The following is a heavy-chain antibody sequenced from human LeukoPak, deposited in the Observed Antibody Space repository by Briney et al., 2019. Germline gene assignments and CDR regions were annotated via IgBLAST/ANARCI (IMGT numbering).Heavy chain of an antibody. D-gene: IGHD6-13*01. V-gene: IGHV5-51*01. CDR3: ARLEQQLVPGWFDP. CDR2: IYPGDSDT. J-gene: IGHJ5*02. Sequence: PGESLKISCKGSGSGFTSYWIGWVRPMPGKGLEWMGIIYPGDSDTRYSPSFQGQVTISADKSISTAYLQWSSLKASDTAMYYCARLEQQLVPGWFDPWGQGTLVTVSS. CDR1: GSGFTSYW.